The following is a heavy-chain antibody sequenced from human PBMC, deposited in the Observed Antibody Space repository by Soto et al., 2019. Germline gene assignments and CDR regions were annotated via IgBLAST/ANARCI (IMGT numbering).Heavy chain of an antibody. Sequence: GGSLRLSCAASGFTFDDYTMHWVRQAPGKGLEWVSLISWDGGSTYYADSVKGRFTISRDNSKNSLYLQMNSLRTEDTALYYCASIADDYWGQGTLVTVSS. CDR3: ASIADDY. CDR2: ISWDGGST. J-gene: IGHJ4*02. D-gene: IGHD6-13*01. CDR1: GFTFDDYT. V-gene: IGHV3-43*01.